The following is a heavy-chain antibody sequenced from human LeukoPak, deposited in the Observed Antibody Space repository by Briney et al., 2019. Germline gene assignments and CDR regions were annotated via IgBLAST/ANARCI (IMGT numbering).Heavy chain of an antibody. CDR2: ISHDGGST. Sequence: GGSLRLSCAASGFTFSSFAMSWVRQTPGKGLEWVSTISHDGGSTYFADSVKGRFTISRDNSKSTLYLQMNSLRAEATALYFCAKDFSSGLFDYWGQGTLVAVSS. CDR3: AKDFSSGLFDY. V-gene: IGHV3-23*01. J-gene: IGHJ4*02. D-gene: IGHD6-19*01. CDR1: GFTFSSFA.